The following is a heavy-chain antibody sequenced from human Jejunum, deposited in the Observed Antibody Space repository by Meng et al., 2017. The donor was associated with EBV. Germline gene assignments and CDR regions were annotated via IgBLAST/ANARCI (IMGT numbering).Heavy chain of an antibody. D-gene: IGHD5-12*01. CDR2: IYYSGST. CDR3: AGLRYSGYDRAFDY. CDR1: GGSVTSGNVY. Sequence: QLRLEESGPGLVKPSETLSLTCTVSGGSVTSGNVYWSWIRQPQGKGLEWIGYIYYSGSTNYIPSLKSRVTISLDTSKNQFSLKLSSVTAADTAVYYCAGLRYSGYDRAFDYWGQGALVTVSS. V-gene: IGHV4-61*01. J-gene: IGHJ4*02.